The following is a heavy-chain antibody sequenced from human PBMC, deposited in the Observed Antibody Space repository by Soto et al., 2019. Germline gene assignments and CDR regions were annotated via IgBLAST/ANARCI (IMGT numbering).Heavy chain of an antibody. CDR2: INHSGST. CDR1: GGSFSGYY. D-gene: IGHD6-13*01. Sequence: SETLSLTCAVYGGSFSGYYWSWTRQPPGKGLEWIGEINHSGSTNYNPSLKSRVTISVDTSKNQFSLKLSSVTAADTAVYYCARGRSRMSGSSWLRFDYWGQGTLVTVSS. CDR3: ARGRSRMSGSSWLRFDY. V-gene: IGHV4-34*01. J-gene: IGHJ4*02.